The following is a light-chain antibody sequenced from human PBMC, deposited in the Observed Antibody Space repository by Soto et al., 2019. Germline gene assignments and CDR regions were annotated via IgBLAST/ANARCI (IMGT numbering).Light chain of an antibody. V-gene: IGKV1-5*01. CDR3: QQDKSYSYT. CDR1: ESISNW. Sequence: DIQMTQSPSILSASVGDRVAITCRASESISNWLAWYQQKPGKAPKVLIYDASRLQSGVPERFSGSGSGTEFTLTISSLQADDMATDYYQQDKSYSYTFGKGTNLEI. CDR2: DAS. J-gene: IGKJ2*01.